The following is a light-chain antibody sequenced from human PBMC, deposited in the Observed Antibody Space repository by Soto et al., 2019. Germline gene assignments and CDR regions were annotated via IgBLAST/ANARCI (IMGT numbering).Light chain of an antibody. CDR1: TGAVTSGHY. V-gene: IGLV7-46*01. CDR2: DTT. Sequence: QAVVTQEPSLTVSPGGTVTLTCGSTTGAVTSGHYPDWFQQKAGQAPRTLIYDTTKRHSWTPARFSGSLLGGKAALTLSGAQPEDEADYYCLLSYNGAQVFGGVTKLSVL. J-gene: IGLJ3*02. CDR3: LLSYNGAQV.